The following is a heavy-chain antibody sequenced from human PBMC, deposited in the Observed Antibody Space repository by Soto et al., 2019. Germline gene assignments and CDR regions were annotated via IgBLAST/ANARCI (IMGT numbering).Heavy chain of an antibody. Sequence: EVQLVESGGGLVQPGGSLRLSCSASGFIFSSYWMSWLRQAPGKGLEWVASMNEYGSERYYVDSVKGRFTISRDNAKNSLYMQMKSLRADDKAAYYCARATGDDKAVFWGQGTLVTVSS. CDR3: ARATGDDKAVF. CDR1: GFIFSSYW. D-gene: IGHD3-10*01. V-gene: IGHV3-7*04. CDR2: MNEYGSER. J-gene: IGHJ4*02.